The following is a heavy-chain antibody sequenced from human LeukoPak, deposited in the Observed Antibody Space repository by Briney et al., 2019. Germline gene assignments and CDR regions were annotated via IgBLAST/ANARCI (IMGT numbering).Heavy chain of an antibody. J-gene: IGHJ6*03. Sequence: GESLKISCKGSGYSFTSYWIGWVRQMPGKGLEWMGIIYPGDSDTRYSPSFQGQVTIPADKSISTAYLQWSSLKASDTAMYYCARHLGSPGDYYYYYMDVWGKGTTVTVSS. CDR3: ARHLGSPGDYYYYYMDV. D-gene: IGHD3-10*01. V-gene: IGHV5-51*01. CDR2: IYPGDSDT. CDR1: GYSFTSYW.